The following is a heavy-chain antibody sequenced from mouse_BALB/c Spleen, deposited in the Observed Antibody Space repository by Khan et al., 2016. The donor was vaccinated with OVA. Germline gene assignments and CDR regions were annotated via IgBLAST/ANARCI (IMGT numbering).Heavy chain of an antibody. CDR3: ARGTTASDWYFDV. J-gene: IGHJ1*01. CDR1: GYSFTSYW. V-gene: IGHV1-61*01. D-gene: IGHD1-2*01. Sequence: QVQLKESGAELVRPGASVKLSCKASGYSFTSYWMNWMKQRPGQGLEWIGIIHPSDSETRLNQKFKDKATLTVDKSSSTAYMQVSSPTSEDSAVYYCARGTTASDWYFDVWGAGTTVTVSS. CDR2: IHPSDSET.